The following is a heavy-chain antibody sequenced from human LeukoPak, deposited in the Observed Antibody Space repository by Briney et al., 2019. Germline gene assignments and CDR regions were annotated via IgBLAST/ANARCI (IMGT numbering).Heavy chain of an antibody. V-gene: IGHV3-30-3*01. CDR1: GFTFSSYA. CDR3: ARGVGLRLLYYYYGMDV. D-gene: IGHD3-16*01. Sequence: GGSLRLSCAASGFTFSSYAMHWVRQAPGKGLEWVAVISYDGSNKYYADSVKGRFTISRDNSKNTLYLQMNRLRAEDTAVYYCARGVGLRLLYYYYGMDVWGQGTTVTVSS. CDR2: ISYDGSNK. J-gene: IGHJ6*02.